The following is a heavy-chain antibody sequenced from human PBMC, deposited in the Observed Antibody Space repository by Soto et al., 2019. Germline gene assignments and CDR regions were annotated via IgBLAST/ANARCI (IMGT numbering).Heavy chain of an antibody. CDR2: IIPIFGTP. J-gene: IGHJ4*02. CDR1: GGIFSTYA. V-gene: IGHV1-69*01. D-gene: IGHD3-10*01. Sequence: QVQLVQSGAEVKKPGSSVKVSCKASGGIFSTYAISWLRQAPGQGLERMGGIIPIFGTPNYAQRFQGRVTITADESTSTAYMELSRPRSEDTAVYYCARDRDDYGSGNYYNRIDFWGQGTLVTVSS. CDR3: ARDRDDYGSGNYYNRIDF.